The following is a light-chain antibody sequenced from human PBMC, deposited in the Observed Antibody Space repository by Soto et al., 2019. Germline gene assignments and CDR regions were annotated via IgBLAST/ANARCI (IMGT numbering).Light chain of an antibody. CDR3: LQDYNYIWT. J-gene: IGKJ1*01. CDR2: AAS. V-gene: IGKV1-6*01. CDR1: QDIRNA. Sequence: AIQMTQSPSSLSASVGDRVTITCRTSQDIRNALGWFQQKPGKAPKLLIYAASTLKSGVPSRFSGSASGTDFTLTISGLQPEDFATYYCLQDYNYIWTIGQGTRVEI.